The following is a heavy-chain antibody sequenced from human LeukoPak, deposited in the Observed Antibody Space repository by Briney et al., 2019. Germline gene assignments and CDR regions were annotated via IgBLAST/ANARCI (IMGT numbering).Heavy chain of an antibody. D-gene: IGHD1-26*01. CDR1: GYTFTGYD. J-gene: IGHJ4*02. Sequence: ASVKVFCKASGYTFTGYDMHWLRQPPGQGLEGMGWINPTSGGTNYPQKFQDRATMTRDTCISTAYMELSRLRSDDTAVYYCARDLVGATTLTDYWGQGTLVTVSS. CDR3: ARDLVGATTLTDY. V-gene: IGHV1-2*02. CDR2: INPTSGGT.